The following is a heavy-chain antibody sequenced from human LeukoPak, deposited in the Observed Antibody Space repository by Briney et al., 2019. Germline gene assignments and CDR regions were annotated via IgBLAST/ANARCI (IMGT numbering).Heavy chain of an antibody. D-gene: IGHD5-24*01. V-gene: IGHV1-46*01. CDR3: ARDPRVGDGYNYAYYYYYMDV. CDR2: INPSGGST. J-gene: IGHJ6*03. CDR1: GYTFTSYY. Sequence: GASVKVSCKASGYTFTSYYMHWVRQAPGQGLEWMGIINPSGGSTSYAQKFQGRVTMTRDTSTSTVYMELSSLRSEDTAVYYCARDPRVGDGYNYAYYYYYMDVWGKGTTVTISS.